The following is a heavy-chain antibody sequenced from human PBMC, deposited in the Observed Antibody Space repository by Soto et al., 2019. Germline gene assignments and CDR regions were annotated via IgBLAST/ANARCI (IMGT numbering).Heavy chain of an antibody. CDR2: ISPHNAKT. Sequence: QAQLVQSGPEVKEPGASVKVSCKASGYTFSSRGIYWVRQAPGQGLERMGWISPHNAKTHYAQSLQGRVTLTTDTSTSTAYMDLRSLRSDDTAVYYCVREAGDYDWYFDLWGRGTPVTVSS. D-gene: IGHD4-17*01. J-gene: IGHJ2*01. CDR1: GYTFSSRG. V-gene: IGHV1-18*01. CDR3: VREAGDYDWYFDL.